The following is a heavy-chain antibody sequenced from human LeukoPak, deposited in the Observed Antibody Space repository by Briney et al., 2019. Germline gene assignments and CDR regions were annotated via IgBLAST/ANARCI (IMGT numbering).Heavy chain of an antibody. CDR3: ARGNWNDPLRN. V-gene: IGHV1-18*01. J-gene: IGHJ4*02. CDR2: ISAYNGRT. CDR1: GSTLASYG. Sequence: GAARRLSCKASGSTLASYGIHWVRQAPGQGPEWMGWISAYNGRTNYGQRLQDRVTLTADKSTSTVYMEMRSLTSDDTAVYYCARGNWNDPLRNWGQGTLVTVSS. D-gene: IGHD1-20*01.